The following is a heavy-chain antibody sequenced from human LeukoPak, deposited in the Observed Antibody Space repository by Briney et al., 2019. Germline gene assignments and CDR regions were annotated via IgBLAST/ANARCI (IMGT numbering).Heavy chain of an antibody. J-gene: IGHJ4*02. CDR2: ISRSATTI. D-gene: IGHD3-9*01. Sequence: GGSLRLSCAASGFTFSSYEMNWVRQAPGKGLEWVSSISRSATTIYYADSVKGRFTISRDNSKNTLYLQMNSLRAEDTAVYYCARAQLRYFDWLFSGDWGQGTLVTVSS. CDR3: ARAQLRYFDWLFSGD. CDR1: GFTFSSYE. V-gene: IGHV3-48*03.